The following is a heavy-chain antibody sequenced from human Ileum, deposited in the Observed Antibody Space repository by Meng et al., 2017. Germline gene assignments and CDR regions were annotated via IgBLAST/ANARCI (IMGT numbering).Heavy chain of an antibody. D-gene: IGHD6-13*01. V-gene: IGHV4-39*07. CDR2: IFYKGST. CDR3: VRDCRTRSGWSVTES. CDR1: GGSISNSLSY. Sequence: SETLSLTCNVSGGSISNSLSYWGWIRQPPGKGLEWIGNIFYKGSTFENPSLKSRVTISVDTSKNQFSLELTSVTAANTAIYYCVRDCRTRSGWSVTESWGQGKLVTVSS. J-gene: IGHJ5*02.